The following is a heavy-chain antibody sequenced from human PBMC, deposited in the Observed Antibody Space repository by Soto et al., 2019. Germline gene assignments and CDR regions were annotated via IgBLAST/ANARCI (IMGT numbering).Heavy chain of an antibody. J-gene: IGHJ4*02. CDR2: IYYSGST. D-gene: IGHD2-15*01. CDR3: ARDLVVVAATQVHYFDY. V-gene: IGHV4-31*03. CDR1: GGSVCSSSYD. Sequence: SETPSISCTVSGGSVCSSSYDGGWIQQHPGKGLEWIGYIYYSGSTYYNPSLKSRVTISVDTSKNQFSLKLSSVTAADTAVYYCARDLVVVAATQVHYFDYWGQGTLVTVSS.